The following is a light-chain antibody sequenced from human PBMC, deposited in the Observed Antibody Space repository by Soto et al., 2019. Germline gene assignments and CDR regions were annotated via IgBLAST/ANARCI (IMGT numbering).Light chain of an antibody. J-gene: IGKJ2*01. Sequence: IVMTQSPLSLPVTPGEPASISCRSSQSLLHNNAYNCLDWYLQKPGQSPQLLIYMGSNRASGVPHRVSGSGSVTHFTLKISRVEAEDVGVCCCMQALQTPHTFGQGTKLEIK. CDR3: MQALQTPHT. V-gene: IGKV2-28*01. CDR1: QSLLHNNAYNC. CDR2: MGS.